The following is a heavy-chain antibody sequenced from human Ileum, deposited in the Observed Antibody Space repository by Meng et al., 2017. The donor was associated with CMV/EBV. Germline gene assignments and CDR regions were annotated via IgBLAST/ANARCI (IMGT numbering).Heavy chain of an antibody. J-gene: IGHJ4*02. CDR2: IYTGGSP. CDR1: GGSIRNYY. D-gene: IGHD3-22*01. CDR3: ARLNYYDSREFDY. Sequence: QVRTEEAGPWLVKPSETLSLTCTVSGGSIRNYYWSWIRQPAGKGLEWIGRIYTGGSPNYNPSLYSRVTMSLDTSKNQFSLKLNSVTAADTAVYYCARLNYYDSREFDYWGQGTLVTVSS. V-gene: IGHV4-4*07.